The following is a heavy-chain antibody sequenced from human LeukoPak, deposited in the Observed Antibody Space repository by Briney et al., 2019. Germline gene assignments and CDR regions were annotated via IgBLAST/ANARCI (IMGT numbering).Heavy chain of an antibody. J-gene: IGHJ4*02. CDR1: GYSISSGYY. CDR2: IYHSGST. Sequence: SETLSLTCTVSGYSISSGYYWGWIRQPPRKGLEWIGSIYHSGSTYYNPSLKSRVTISVDKSKNQFSLKLSSVTAADTAVYYCARLPAEYCGGDCYPYYFDYWGQGTLVTVSS. V-gene: IGHV4-38-2*02. D-gene: IGHD2-21*02. CDR3: ARLPAEYCGGDCYPYYFDY.